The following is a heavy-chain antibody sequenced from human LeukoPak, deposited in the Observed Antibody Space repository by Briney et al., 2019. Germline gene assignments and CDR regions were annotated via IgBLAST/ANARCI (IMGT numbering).Heavy chain of an antibody. J-gene: IGHJ4*02. CDR3: ARVKYYFDY. CDR2: INHSGST. V-gene: IGHV4-34*01. CDR1: GVSFSGYY. Sequence: MTSETLSLTCAVYGVSFSGYYWSWIRQPPGKGLEWIGEINHSGSTNYNPSLKSRVTISVDTSKNQFSLKLSSVTAADTAVYYCARVKYYFDYWGQGTLVTVSS.